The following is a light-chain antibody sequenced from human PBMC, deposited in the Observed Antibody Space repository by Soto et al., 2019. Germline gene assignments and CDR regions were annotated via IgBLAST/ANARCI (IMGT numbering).Light chain of an antibody. CDR3: QQYNSYSWT. V-gene: IGKV1-5*03. CDR2: KAS. J-gene: IGKJ1*01. Sequence: DIQMTQCPSTLSASVGDRVTITCRASQSVSSWLAWYQQKPEKAPKLLIYKASTLQSGVPSRFSGSGSGTEFTLTISSLQPDDFATYYCQQYNSYSWTFGQGTKVEIK. CDR1: QSVSSW.